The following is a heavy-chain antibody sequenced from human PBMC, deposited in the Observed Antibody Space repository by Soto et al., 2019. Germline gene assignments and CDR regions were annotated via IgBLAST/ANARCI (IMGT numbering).Heavy chain of an antibody. CDR1: GFTFSDYA. D-gene: IGHD2-2*02. Sequence: GGSLRLSCTASGFTFSDYAMSWVRQPPGKGLEWVSVISAGGSTYYADSVKGRFTVSRANSKNTLYLQMNSLRAEDTAVYYCANLPLWCSSTSCYREGFDYWGQGTLVTVSS. V-gene: IGHV3-23*01. CDR3: ANLPLWCSSTSCYREGFDY. CDR2: ISAGGST. J-gene: IGHJ4*02.